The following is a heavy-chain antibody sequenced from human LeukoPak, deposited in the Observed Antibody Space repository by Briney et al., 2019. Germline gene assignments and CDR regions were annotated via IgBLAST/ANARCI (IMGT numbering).Heavy chain of an antibody. CDR1: GGSIGSYY. D-gene: IGHD3-10*01. CDR3: ARDSWWDGSKTFSDWFGP. CDR2: IVYTGRT. V-gene: IGHV4-59*01. J-gene: IGHJ5*02. Sequence: SETLSLTCTVSGGSIGSYYWSWVRQPPEKGLEWIGNIVYTGRTNYNPSLKSRVTISIDTSKNQFSLRLNPVTAADTAVYYCARDSWWDGSKTFSDWFGPWGQGTLVTVSS.